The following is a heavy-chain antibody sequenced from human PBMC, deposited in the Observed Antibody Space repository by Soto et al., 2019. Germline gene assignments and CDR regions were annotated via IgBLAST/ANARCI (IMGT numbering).Heavy chain of an antibody. CDR2: ISPILGIA. Sequence: QVQLVQSGAEVKKPGSSVKVSCKASGGTFSSYTISWVRQAPGQGLEWMGRISPILGIANYAQKFQGRVTITADKSTSTAYMELSSLRSEDTAVYYCAAVVVLETMADYWGQGTLVTVSS. CDR1: GGTFSSYT. V-gene: IGHV1-69*02. D-gene: IGHD2-21*01. J-gene: IGHJ4*02. CDR3: AAVVVLETMADY.